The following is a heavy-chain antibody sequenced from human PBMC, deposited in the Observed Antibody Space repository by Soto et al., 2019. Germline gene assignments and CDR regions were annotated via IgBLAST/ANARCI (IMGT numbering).Heavy chain of an antibody. D-gene: IGHD4-17*01. CDR3: AHAGDYDLLSFDH. J-gene: IGHJ4*02. CDR1: GFSLTTTHMG. CDR2: IYWDDDK. Sequence: QITLKESGPPLVRPAQTLTLTCAFSGFSLTTTHMGVAWIRQPPGKALEWLALIYWDDDKRYSPSLKNRLAISKDTHRNRVVLTITNMNPEDTGTYFCAHAGDYDLLSFDHWGPGTLVTVSS. V-gene: IGHV2-5*02.